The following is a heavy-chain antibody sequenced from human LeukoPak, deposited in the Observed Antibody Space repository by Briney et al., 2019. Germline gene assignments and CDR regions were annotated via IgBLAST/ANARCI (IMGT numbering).Heavy chain of an antibody. CDR3: ARDRRLRPDYCDSSGHLY. CDR2: INPSGGST. V-gene: IGHV1-46*01. D-gene: IGHD3-22*01. Sequence: ASVKVSCKASGYTFTSYYMHWVRQAPGQGLEWMGIINPSGGSTSYAQKFQGRVTMTRDTSTSTVYMELSSLRSEDTAVYYCARDRRLRPDYCDSSGHLYWGQGTLVTVSS. J-gene: IGHJ4*02. CDR1: GYTFTSYY.